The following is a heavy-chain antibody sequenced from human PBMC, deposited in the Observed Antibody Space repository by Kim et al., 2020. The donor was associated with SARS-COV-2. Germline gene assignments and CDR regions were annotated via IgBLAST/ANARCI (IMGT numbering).Heavy chain of an antibody. CDR1: GGSISSYY. V-gene: IGHV4-4*07. D-gene: IGHD4-4*01. CDR2: VYTSGST. CDR3: ARDRLQYPYYYYYGMDV. J-gene: IGHJ6*02. Sequence: SETLSLTCTVSGGSISSYYWSWIRQPAGQGLEWIGRVYTSGSTNYNPSLKTRVTMSVDTSKNQFSLKLSSVTAADTAVYYCARDRLQYPYYYYYGMDVWGQGTTVTVSS.